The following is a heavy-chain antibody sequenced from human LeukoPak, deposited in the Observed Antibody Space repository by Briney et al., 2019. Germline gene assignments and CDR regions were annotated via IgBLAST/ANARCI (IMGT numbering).Heavy chain of an antibody. J-gene: IGHJ4*02. Sequence: VASVKVSCKASGYTFTSYGISWVRQAPGQGLEWMGWISAYNGNTNYAQKLQGRVTMTTDTSTSTAYMELRSLRSEDTAVYYCAILYDSSGYSLDVLDYWGQGTLVTVSS. CDR1: GYTFTSYG. V-gene: IGHV1-18*01. CDR3: AILYDSSGYSLDVLDY. D-gene: IGHD3-22*01. CDR2: ISAYNGNT.